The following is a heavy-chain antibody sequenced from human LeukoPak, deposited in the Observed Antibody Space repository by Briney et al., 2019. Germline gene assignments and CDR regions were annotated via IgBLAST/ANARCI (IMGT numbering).Heavy chain of an antibody. Sequence: GESLKISCKGSGYSFTSYWIGWVRQLPGKGLEWMGSIYPGDSDIRYSPSFQGQVTISVDKSISTAYLQWNSLRAEDTAVYYCARGGVTYYGMDVWGQGTTVIVSS. V-gene: IGHV5-51*01. CDR3: ARGGVTYYGMDV. D-gene: IGHD3-16*01. CDR1: GYSFTSYW. CDR2: IYPGDSDI. J-gene: IGHJ6*02.